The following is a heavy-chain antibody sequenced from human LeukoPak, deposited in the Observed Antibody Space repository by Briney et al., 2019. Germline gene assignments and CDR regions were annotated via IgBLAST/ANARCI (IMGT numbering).Heavy chain of an antibody. CDR2: IHNDGST. J-gene: IGHJ4*02. CDR1: GFIVSNTY. Sequence: GGSLRLSSAASGFIVSNTYMTWVRQAPGKGLEWVSVIHNDGSTYYADSVKGRFTVSRDNSKNMVFLRMNSLRVEDTAVYFCASLARDYWGQGTLVSVSS. D-gene: IGHD3-3*02. CDR3: ASLARDY. V-gene: IGHV3-53*01.